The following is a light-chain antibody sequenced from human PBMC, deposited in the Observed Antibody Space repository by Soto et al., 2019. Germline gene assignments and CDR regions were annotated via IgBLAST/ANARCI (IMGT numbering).Light chain of an antibody. J-gene: IGKJ1*01. CDR3: QQHSHWPPWT. Sequence: VLTQSPATLSLSPGERATLSCRASENVGTFVDWYQQKPGQAPRLLIYGASNRATDIPARFSGSGSGTDFTLTITNLEPEDFAVYYCQQHSHWPPWTFGQGTKVDIK. CDR2: GAS. CDR1: ENVGTF. V-gene: IGKV3-11*01.